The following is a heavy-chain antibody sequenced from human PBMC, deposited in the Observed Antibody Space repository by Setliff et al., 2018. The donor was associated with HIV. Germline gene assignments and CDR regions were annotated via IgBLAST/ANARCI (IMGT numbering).Heavy chain of an antibody. CDR3: ARRGYSSGYFDY. CDR1: GYSITGGYF. V-gene: IGHV4-38-2*01. J-gene: IGHJ4*02. CDR2: IYYSGSS. Sequence: SETLSLTCAVSGYSITGGYFWGWIRQPPGKGLEWIGNIYYSGSSYYNPSLKSLVTISVDTSKNQFSLKLSSVTAADTAVYYCARRGYSSGYFDYWGQGMLVTVSS. D-gene: IGHD6-19*01.